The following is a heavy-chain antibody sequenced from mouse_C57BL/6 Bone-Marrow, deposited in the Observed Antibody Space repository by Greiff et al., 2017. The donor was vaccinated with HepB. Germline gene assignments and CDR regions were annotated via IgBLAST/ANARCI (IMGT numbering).Heavy chain of an antibody. D-gene: IGHD1-1*01. CDR1: GFNIKDDY. V-gene: IGHV14-4*01. J-gene: IGHJ4*01. CDR2: IDPENGDT. CDR3: TTYYGSSYVGGDY. Sequence: VHVKQSGAELVRPGASVKLSCTASGFNIKDDYMHWVKQRPEQGLEWIGWIDPENGDTEYASKFQGKATITADTSSNTAYLQLSSLTSEDTAVYYCTTYYGSSYVGGDYWGQGTSVTVSS.